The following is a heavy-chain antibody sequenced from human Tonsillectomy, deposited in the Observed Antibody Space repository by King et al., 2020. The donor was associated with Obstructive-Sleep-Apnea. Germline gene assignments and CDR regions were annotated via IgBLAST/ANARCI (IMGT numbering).Heavy chain of an antibody. J-gene: IGHJ5*02. CDR1: GGSISSYY. CDR2: IYTSGST. V-gene: IGHV4-4*07. D-gene: IGHD2-15*01. CDR3: ARGYGSGGSCVSYNWFDP. Sequence: LQLQESGPGLVKRSETLSLTCTVSGGSISSYYWSWIRQPAGKGLEWIGSIYTSGSTNYNPSLKSRVTMSVDTSKNQFSLKLSSVTAADTAVYYCARGYGSGGSCVSYNWFDPWGQGTLVTVSS.